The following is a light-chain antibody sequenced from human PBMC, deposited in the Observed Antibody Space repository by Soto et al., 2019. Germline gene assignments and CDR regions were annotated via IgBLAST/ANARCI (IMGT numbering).Light chain of an antibody. V-gene: IGKV1-5*03. J-gene: IGKJ1*01. Sequence: DIQITQSPSTLSASVGDRVTITCRASQSISSWLAWYQQKPGKAPKLLIYKASTLTSGVPSRFSGSGSGTDFTLTISSLQPDDFATYYCQHYNSYSEAFGQGTQVDIK. CDR1: QSISSW. CDR2: KAS. CDR3: QHYNSYSEA.